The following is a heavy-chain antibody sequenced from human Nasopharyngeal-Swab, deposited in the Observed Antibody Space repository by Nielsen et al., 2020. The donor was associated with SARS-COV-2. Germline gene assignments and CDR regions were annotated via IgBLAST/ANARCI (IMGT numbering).Heavy chain of an antibody. Sequence: GGSLRLSCAASGFTFSSYAMHWVRQAPGKGLEWVAVISYDGINKYYADSVKGRFTISRDNAKNSLYLQMNSLRAEDTAVYYCARGGQQQLDYYYYGMDVWGQGTTVSVSS. D-gene: IGHD6-13*01. J-gene: IGHJ6*02. CDR2: ISYDGINK. CDR3: ARGGQQQLDYYYYGMDV. CDR1: GFTFSSYA. V-gene: IGHV3-30-3*01.